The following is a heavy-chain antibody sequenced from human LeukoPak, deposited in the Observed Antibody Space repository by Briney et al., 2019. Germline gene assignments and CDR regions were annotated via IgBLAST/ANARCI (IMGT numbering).Heavy chain of an antibody. CDR3: ARPDCGDCYSGQFDY. D-gene: IGHD2-21*02. CDR1: GGSISSSSYY. V-gene: IGHV4-39*01. J-gene: IGHJ4*02. CDR2: IYYSGST. Sequence: PSETLSLTCTVSGGSISSSSYYWGWIRQPPGKGLEWIGSIYYSGSTYYNPSLKSRVTISVDTSKNQFSLKLSSVTAADTAVYYCARPDCGDCYSGQFDYWGQETLVTVSS.